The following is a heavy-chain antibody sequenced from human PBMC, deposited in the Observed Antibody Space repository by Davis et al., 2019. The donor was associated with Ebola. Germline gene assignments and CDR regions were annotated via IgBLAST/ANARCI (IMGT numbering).Heavy chain of an antibody. V-gene: IGHV3-7*01. Sequence: GESLKISCAASGFTFSTFTMSWVRQAPGKGLEWVANIKQDGSEEYNADSVKGRFTVSRDNAKNSLYLQMNSLRAEDTAVYYCAMPPILVPAANLDYYYGMDVWGKGTTVTVSS. J-gene: IGHJ6*04. D-gene: IGHD2-2*01. CDR2: IKQDGSEE. CDR3: AMPPILVPAANLDYYYGMDV. CDR1: GFTFSTFT.